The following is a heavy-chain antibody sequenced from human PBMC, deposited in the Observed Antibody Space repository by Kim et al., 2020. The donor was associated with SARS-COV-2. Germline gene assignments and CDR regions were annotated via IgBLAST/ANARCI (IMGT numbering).Heavy chain of an antibody. Sequence: GGSLRLSCAASGFTFSSYGMHWVRQAPGKGLEWVAVISYDGSNKYYADSVKGRFTISRDNSKNTLYLQMNSLRAEDTAVYYCAKGGFGEYLALYYLDQGT. J-gene: IGHJ4*02. CDR3: AKGGFGEYLALYY. D-gene: IGHD3-10*01. V-gene: IGHV3-30*18. CDR1: GFTFSSYG. CDR2: ISYDGSNK.